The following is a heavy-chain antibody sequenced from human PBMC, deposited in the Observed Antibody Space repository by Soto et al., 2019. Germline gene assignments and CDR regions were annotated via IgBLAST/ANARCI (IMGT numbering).Heavy chain of an antibody. J-gene: IGHJ3*02. D-gene: IGHD5-18*01. CDR2: IYPGDSDT. CDR3: ARSPGIQLWYGFHAFDI. Sequence: RGESISSSCTCCGHSFTSYWIGWVRQMPGKGLEWMGIIYPGDSDTRYSPSFQGQVTISADKSISTAYLQWSSLKASDTAMYYCARSPGIQLWYGFHAFDIWGQATMVSV. V-gene: IGHV5-51*01. CDR1: GHSFTSYW.